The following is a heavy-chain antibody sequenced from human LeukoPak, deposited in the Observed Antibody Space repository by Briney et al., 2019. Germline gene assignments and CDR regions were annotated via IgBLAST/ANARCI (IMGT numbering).Heavy chain of an antibody. CDR1: GFIFSNYT. D-gene: IGHD3-22*01. Sequence: GGSLRLSCATSGFIFSNYTVNWVRQAPGKGLEWVSIISGSGDTTYYADSVKGRFTISRDNSKNTVYLQMNSLRAEDTAIYYCAKHSHDGSAPYYEVQLDYWGQGTLVTVSS. J-gene: IGHJ4*02. CDR2: ISGSGDTT. V-gene: IGHV3-23*01. CDR3: AKHSHDGSAPYYEVQLDY.